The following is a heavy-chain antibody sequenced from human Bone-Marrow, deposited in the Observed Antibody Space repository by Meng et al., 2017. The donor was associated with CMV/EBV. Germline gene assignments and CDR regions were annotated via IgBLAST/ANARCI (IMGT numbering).Heavy chain of an antibody. V-gene: IGHV3-53*01. CDR1: VSSNY. J-gene: IGHJ5*02. CDR2: IYSGGST. CDR3: ARVGGYCSSTSCYRGDWFDP. Sequence: VSSNYMRWGRQAPGKGLEWVSVIYSGGSTYYADSVKGRFTISRDNSKNTLYLQMNSLRAEDTAVYYCARVGGYCSSTSCYRGDWFDPWGQGTLVTVSS. D-gene: IGHD2-2*02.